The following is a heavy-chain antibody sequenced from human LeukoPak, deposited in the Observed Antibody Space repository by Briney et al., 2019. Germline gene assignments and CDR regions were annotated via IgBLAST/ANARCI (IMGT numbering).Heavy chain of an antibody. J-gene: IGHJ6*02. V-gene: IGHV1-8*01. CDR1: GYTFTSYD. CDR3: ARGRTRIRNYYFYYGMDV. CDR2: MDPNSGNT. Sequence: GASVEVSCKASGYTFTSYDINWVRQATGQGLEWMGWMDPNSGNTGYAQKFQDRVTMTTNTSIGTAYMELSSLRSEDTAVYYCARGRTRIRNYYFYYGMDVWGQGTTVTVSS. D-gene: IGHD2-15*01.